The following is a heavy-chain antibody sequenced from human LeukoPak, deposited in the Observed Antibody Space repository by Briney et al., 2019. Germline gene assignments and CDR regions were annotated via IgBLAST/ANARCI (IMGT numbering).Heavy chain of an antibody. D-gene: IGHD3-3*01. J-gene: IGHJ4*02. CDR3: ARDVDTIFGVVIIGPYYFDH. Sequence: PGGSLRLSCAASGFIFSSYWMSWVRQAPGKGLEWVANIKQDGSEKYYVDSVKGRFTISRDNAKNSLYLQMNSLRAEDTAVYYCARDVDTIFGVVIIGPYYFDHWGQGTLVTVSS. V-gene: IGHV3-7*01. CDR1: GFIFSSYW. CDR2: IKQDGSEK.